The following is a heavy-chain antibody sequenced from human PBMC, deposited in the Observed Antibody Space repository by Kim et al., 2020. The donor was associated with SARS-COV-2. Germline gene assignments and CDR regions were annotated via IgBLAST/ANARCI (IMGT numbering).Heavy chain of an antibody. CDR3: ARDWYNGNDYGMDV. V-gene: IGHV1-3*01. J-gene: IGHJ6*02. Sequence: SQKCQGRVTITRYTSASTVYMELSSLRSEDTALYYCARDWYNGNDYGMDVWGQGTTVTVSS. D-gene: IGHD1-20*01.